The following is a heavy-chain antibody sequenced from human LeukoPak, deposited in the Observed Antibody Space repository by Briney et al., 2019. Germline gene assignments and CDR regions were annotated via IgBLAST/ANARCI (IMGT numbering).Heavy chain of an antibody. J-gene: IGHJ3*02. CDR2: IYPGDSDT. CDR1: GHSFTSYW. CDR3: ARHRFATYYYDSSGWDAFDI. V-gene: IGHV5-51*01. D-gene: IGHD3-22*01. Sequence: GESLKISCKGSGHSFTSYWIGWVRQMPGKGLEWSGIIYPGDSDTRYSPSFQGQVTISADKSISTAYLQWSSLKASDTAMYYCARHRFATYYYDSSGWDAFDIWGQGTMVTVSS.